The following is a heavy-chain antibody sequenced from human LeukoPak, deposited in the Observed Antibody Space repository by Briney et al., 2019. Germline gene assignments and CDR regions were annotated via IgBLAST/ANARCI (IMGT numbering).Heavy chain of an antibody. CDR1: GYIFTSYW. CDR3: ARRVLTTVTPGGFDP. D-gene: IGHD4-17*01. CDR2: IYPGDSDT. J-gene: IGHJ5*02. V-gene: IGHV5-51*01. Sequence: GESLQISCKGSGYIFTSYWIGWVRQLPGKGLEWMGIIYPGDSDTRYSPSFQGQVTISADKSISTAYLQWSSLKASDTAMYYCARRVLTTVTPGGFDPWGQGTLVTVSS.